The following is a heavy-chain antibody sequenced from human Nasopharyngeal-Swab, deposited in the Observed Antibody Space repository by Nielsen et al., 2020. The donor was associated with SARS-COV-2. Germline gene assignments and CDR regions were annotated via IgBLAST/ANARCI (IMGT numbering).Heavy chain of an antibody. CDR2: IYYSGST. CDR1: GTSISSYY. V-gene: IGHV4-59*01. J-gene: IGHJ4*02. D-gene: IGHD2-15*01. Sequence: SETLSLTCTVSGTSISSYYWTWIRQPPGKGLEWSGYIYYSGSTNYNPSLKSRVTISVDTSTNQFSLRLSSLTAADTAVYYCARDTRRGGVDYWGQGTLVTVSS. CDR3: ARDTRRGGVDY.